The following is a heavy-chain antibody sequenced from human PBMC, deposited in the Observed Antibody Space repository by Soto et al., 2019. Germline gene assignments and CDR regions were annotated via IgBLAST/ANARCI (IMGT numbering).Heavy chain of an antibody. J-gene: IGHJ3*01. D-gene: IGHD3-22*01. CDR1: GFSFSNYA. V-gene: IGHV3-48*02. CDR3: VRDDRWAFDF. CDR2: ISIGSGSI. Sequence: EVQLVESGGGLVQPGGSRRVSCAASGFSFSNYAMNWVRQAPGKGLEWVSYISIGSGSIFYADSVKGRFPISRDDAKNRLYMQRNTLRDEDKAVYYCVRDDRWAFDFWGQGTMVTVSS.